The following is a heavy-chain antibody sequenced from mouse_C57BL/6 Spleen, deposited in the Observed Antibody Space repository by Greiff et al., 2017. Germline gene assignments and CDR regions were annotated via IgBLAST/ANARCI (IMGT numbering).Heavy chain of an antibody. CDR1: GYAFTNYL. CDR2: INPGSGGT. Sequence: QVHVKQSGAELVRPGTSVKVSCTASGYAFTNYLIEWVKQRPGQGLEWIGVINPGSGGTNYNEKFKGKATLTADKSSSTAYMQLSSLTSEDSAVYFCATTVAEAWFAYWGQGTLVTVSA. CDR3: ATTVAEAWFAY. D-gene: IGHD1-1*01. V-gene: IGHV1-54*01. J-gene: IGHJ3*01.